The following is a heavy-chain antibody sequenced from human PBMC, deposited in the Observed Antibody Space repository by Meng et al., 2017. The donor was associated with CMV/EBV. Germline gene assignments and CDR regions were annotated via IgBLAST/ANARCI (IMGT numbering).Heavy chain of an antibody. CDR3: ARSVGELPVYYYGMDV. Sequence: GESLKISCAASGFTFSSYAMHWVRQAPGKGLEYVSAISSNGGSTYYADSVKGRFTISRDNSKNTLCLQMGSLRAEDMAVYYCARSVGELPVYYYGMDVWGQGTTVTVSS. CDR1: GFTFSSYA. V-gene: IGHV3-64*02. D-gene: IGHD1-26*01. CDR2: ISSNGGST. J-gene: IGHJ6*02.